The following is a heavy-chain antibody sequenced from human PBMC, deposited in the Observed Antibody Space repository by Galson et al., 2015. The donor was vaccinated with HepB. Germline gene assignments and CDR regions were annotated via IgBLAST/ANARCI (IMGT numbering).Heavy chain of an antibody. CDR1: GYTFTSYY. V-gene: IGHV1-46*03. CDR2: INPSGGST. Sequence: SVKVSCKASGYTFTSYYMHWVRQAPGQGLEWMGIINPSGGSTSYAQKFQGRVTMTRDTSTSTVYMELSSLRSEDTAVYYCARVLRGVKRGIAAAGGFFDYWGQGTLVTVSS. CDR3: ARVLRGVKRGIAAAGGFFDY. J-gene: IGHJ4*02. D-gene: IGHD6-13*01.